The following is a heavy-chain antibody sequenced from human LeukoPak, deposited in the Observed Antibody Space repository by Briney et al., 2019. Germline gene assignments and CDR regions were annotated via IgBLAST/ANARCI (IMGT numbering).Heavy chain of an antibody. J-gene: IGHJ3*02. CDR3: AKVGRWELLHAFDI. V-gene: IGHV3-23*01. Sequence: XXRQAPGXXXXXXSLISGNAGSTYYADSVKGRFTISRDNSKNTLYLQMNSLRAEDTAVYYCAKVGRWELLHAFDIWGQGTMVTVSS. D-gene: IGHD1-26*01. CDR2: ISGNAGST.